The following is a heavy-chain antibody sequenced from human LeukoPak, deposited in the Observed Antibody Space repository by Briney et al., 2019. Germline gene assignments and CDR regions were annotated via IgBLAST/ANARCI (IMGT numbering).Heavy chain of an antibody. CDR1: GFTVSSNY. CDR2: IYIGGNT. V-gene: IGHV3-53*01. CDR3: AREVNGQNWFDP. D-gene: IGHD3-22*01. Sequence: PGGSLRLSCAASGFTVSSNYMTWVRQAPGKGLEWVSVIYIGGNTYYADSVKGRFTISRDNSKNTVYLQMNSLRVEDTAVYYCAREVNGQNWFDPWGQGTLVTVYS. J-gene: IGHJ5*02.